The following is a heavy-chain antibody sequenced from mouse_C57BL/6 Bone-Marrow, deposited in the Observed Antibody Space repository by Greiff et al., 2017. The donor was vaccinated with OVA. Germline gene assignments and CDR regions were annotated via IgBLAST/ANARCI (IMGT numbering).Heavy chain of an antibody. J-gene: IGHJ3*01. CDR3: ARLYYGSSRAWFAY. CDR1: GFTFSDYG. V-gene: IGHV5-15*01. D-gene: IGHD1-1*01. Sequence: EVQGVESGGGLVQPGGSLKLSCAASGFTFSDYGMAWVRQAPRKGPEWVAFISNLAYSIYYADTVTGRFTISRENAKNTLYLEMSSLRSEDTAMYYCARLYYGSSRAWFAYWGQGTLVTVSA. CDR2: ISNLAYSI.